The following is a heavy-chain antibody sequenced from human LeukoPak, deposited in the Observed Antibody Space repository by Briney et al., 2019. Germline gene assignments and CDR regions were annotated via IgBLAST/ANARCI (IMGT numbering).Heavy chain of an antibody. V-gene: IGHV1-18*01. D-gene: IGHD6-13*01. CDR2: ISAYNGNT. Sequence: ASVKVSCKASGYTFTSYGISWVRQAPGQGLEWMGWISAYNGNTNYAQKLQGRVTMTTDTSTSTAYMELRSLRSDDTAVYYCARGYSSSWYYYYYYGMGVWGQGTTVTVSS. CDR1: GYTFTSYG. CDR3: ARGYSSSWYYYYYYGMGV. J-gene: IGHJ6*02.